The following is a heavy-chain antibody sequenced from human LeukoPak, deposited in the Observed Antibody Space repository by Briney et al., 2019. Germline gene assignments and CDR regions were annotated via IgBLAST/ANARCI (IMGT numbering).Heavy chain of an antibody. D-gene: IGHD6-19*01. V-gene: IGHV1-69*13. CDR3: ARRKIAVAGTGTNWFDP. CDR1: GYTFTSYG. Sequence: ASVKVSCKASGYTFTSYGISWVRQAPGQGLEWMGGIIPIFGTANYAQKFQGRVTITADESTSTAYMELSSLRSEDTAVYYCARRKIAVAGTGTNWFDPWGQGTLVTVSS. J-gene: IGHJ5*02. CDR2: IIPIFGTA.